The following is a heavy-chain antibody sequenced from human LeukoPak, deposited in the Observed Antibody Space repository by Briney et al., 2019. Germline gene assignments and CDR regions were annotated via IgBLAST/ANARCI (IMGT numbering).Heavy chain of an antibody. Sequence: ASVKVSCKASGGTFSSYAISWVRQAPGQGLEWMGRIIPILGVANYAQKFQGRVTITADKSTSTAYMELSSLRSEDTAVYYCARAHSSGWSDYYYGMDVWGQGTTVTVSS. CDR1: GGTFSSYA. CDR3: ARAHSSGWSDYYYGMDV. D-gene: IGHD6-19*01. V-gene: IGHV1-69*04. J-gene: IGHJ6*02. CDR2: IIPILGVA.